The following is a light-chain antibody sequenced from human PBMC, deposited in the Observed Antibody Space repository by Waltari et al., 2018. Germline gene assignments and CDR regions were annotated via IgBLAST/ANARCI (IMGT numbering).Light chain of an antibody. Sequence: IVLTQSPGTLSSSPGESATLSCRASQSVRSSYLAWYQQKPGQAPRLLIFDASTRASGIPDRFSGSGSGTDFTLTITRLEPEDFAVYFCQQHDNSLWTFGQGTKVEVK. CDR3: QQHDNSLWT. J-gene: IGKJ1*01. CDR1: QSVRSSY. V-gene: IGKV3-20*01. CDR2: DAS.